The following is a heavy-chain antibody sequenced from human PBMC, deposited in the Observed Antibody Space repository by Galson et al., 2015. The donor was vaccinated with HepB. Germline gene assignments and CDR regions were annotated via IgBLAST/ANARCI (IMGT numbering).Heavy chain of an antibody. Sequence: SLRLSCAASGFTFSSYGMHWVRQAPGKGLEWVAVISYDGSNKYYADSVKGRFTISRDNSKNTLYLQMNSLRAEDTAVYYCAKDDWNQDLNYFDYWGQGTLVTVSS. V-gene: IGHV3-30*18. CDR2: ISYDGSNK. J-gene: IGHJ4*02. D-gene: IGHD1-1*01. CDR3: AKDDWNQDLNYFDY. CDR1: GFTFSSYG.